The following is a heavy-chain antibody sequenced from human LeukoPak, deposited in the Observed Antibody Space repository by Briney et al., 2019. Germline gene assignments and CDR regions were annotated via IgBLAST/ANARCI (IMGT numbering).Heavy chain of an antibody. CDR1: GYTFTGYY. V-gene: IGHV1-69*13. J-gene: IGHJ4*02. CDR2: IIPIFGTA. D-gene: IGHD6-19*01. CDR3: ARTPNLIAVAGNYYFDY. Sequence: SVKVSCKASGYTFTGYYMHWVRQAPGQGLEWMGGIIPIFGTANYAQKFQGRVTITADESTSTAYMELSSLRSEDTAVYYCARTPNLIAVAGNYYFDYWGQGTLVTVSS.